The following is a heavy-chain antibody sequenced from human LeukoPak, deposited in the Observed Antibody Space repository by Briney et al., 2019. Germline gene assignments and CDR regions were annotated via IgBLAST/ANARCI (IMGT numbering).Heavy chain of an antibody. D-gene: IGHD3-16*01. Sequence: GGSLRLSCAASGFIFSSYVMNWVRQAPGKGLEWVSYISNSGSMIYYADSVKGRFTISRDNAKNSLYLQMNSLRAEDTAVYYCATGGAPTCCGYVFDFWGQGTKVTVSS. CDR2: ISNSGSMI. V-gene: IGHV3-48*01. CDR1: GFIFSSYV. J-gene: IGHJ3*01. CDR3: ATGGAPTCCGYVFDF.